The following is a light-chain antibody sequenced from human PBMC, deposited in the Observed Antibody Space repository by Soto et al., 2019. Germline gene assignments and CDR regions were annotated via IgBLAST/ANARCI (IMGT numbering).Light chain of an antibody. J-gene: IGKJ2*01. CDR3: QQYNYWPPIT. Sequence: EIVMTQSPATLSVSPGERATLSCRASQSVSSNFAWYQHKPGQAPRLLIYGASTRATGIPARFSGSGSGTEFTLTISSLQSEDFALYYCQQYNYWPPITFGQGTKLEIK. V-gene: IGKV3-15*01. CDR1: QSVSSN. CDR2: GAS.